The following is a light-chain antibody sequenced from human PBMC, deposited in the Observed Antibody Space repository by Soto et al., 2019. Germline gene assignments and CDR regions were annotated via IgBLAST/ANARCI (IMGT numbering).Light chain of an antibody. CDR2: AAS. CDR3: QQSYSTPLLT. V-gene: IGKV1-39*01. J-gene: IGKJ4*01. Sequence: DIQMTQSPSSLSASVGDRVTITCRASQSISSYLNWYQQKPGKAPKLLIYAASSLQSGVPSRLSGSGSGTDFTLTISSLQPEDFATYYCQQSYSTPLLTFGGGTKVEIK. CDR1: QSISSY.